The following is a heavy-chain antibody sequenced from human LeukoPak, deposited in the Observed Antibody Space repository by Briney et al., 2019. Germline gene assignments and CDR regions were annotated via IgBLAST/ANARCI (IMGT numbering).Heavy chain of an antibody. V-gene: IGHV3-23*01. J-gene: IGHJ4*02. CDR2: ISGSGGST. D-gene: IGHD3-9*01. CDR3: ANGPSWTDILTGYYIS. Sequence: GGSLRLSCAASGFTFSSYAMSWVRQAPGKGLEWVSAISGSGGSTYYADSVKGRLTISRDNSKNTLYLQMNSLRAEDTAVYYCANGPSWTDILTGYYISWGQGTQVTVSS. CDR1: GFTFSSYA.